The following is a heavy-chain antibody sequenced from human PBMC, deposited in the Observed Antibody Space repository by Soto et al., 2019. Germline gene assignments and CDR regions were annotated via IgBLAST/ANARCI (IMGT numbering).Heavy chain of an antibody. CDR3: SGSYYFGYYYGMYG. CDR1: GGSISSGGYY. CDR2: IYYSGST. Sequence: SETLSLTCTVSGGSISSGGYYWSWIRQHPGKGLEWIGYIYYSGSTYYNPSLKSRVTISVDTSKNQFSLKLSSVTAADTAVYYCSGSYYFGYYYGMYGWGQGTTVTVSS. J-gene: IGHJ6*02. V-gene: IGHV4-31*03. D-gene: IGHD3-10*01.